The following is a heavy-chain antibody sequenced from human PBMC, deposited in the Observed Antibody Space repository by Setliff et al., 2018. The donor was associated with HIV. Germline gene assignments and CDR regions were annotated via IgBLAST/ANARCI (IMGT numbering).Heavy chain of an antibody. J-gene: IGHJ4*02. V-gene: IGHV4-59*12. CDR2: IYYSGST. CDR1: GGSISSYY. D-gene: IGHD4-17*01. Sequence: PSETLSLTCTVSGGSISSYYWSWIRQPPGKGLEWIGYIYYSGSTNYKPSLKSRVTMSVDTSKNQFSLKLSSVTAVDTAVYSCAKKWNGDYHFDYWGQGTPVTVSS. CDR3: AKKWNGDYHFDY.